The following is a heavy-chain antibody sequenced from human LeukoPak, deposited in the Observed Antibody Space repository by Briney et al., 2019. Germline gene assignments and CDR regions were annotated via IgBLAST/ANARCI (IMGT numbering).Heavy chain of an antibody. Sequence: SGPTLVKPTQTLTLTCTFSGFSLSTSGVGVGWIRQPPGKALEWLALIYWDDDKRYSPSLKSRLTITKDTSKNQVVLTMTNMDPADTATYFCAHVPNSSWYKVHVSWFDPWGQGTLVTVSS. V-gene: IGHV2-5*02. J-gene: IGHJ5*02. CDR3: AHVPNSSWYKVHVSWFDP. CDR1: GFSLSTSGVG. CDR2: IYWDDDK. D-gene: IGHD6-13*01.